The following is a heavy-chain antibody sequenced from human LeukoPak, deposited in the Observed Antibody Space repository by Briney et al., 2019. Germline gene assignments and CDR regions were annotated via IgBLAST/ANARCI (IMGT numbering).Heavy chain of an antibody. J-gene: IGHJ3*02. D-gene: IGHD6-13*01. CDR3: ARGPHTSSWYKHAFDI. Sequence: GASVKVSCKASGYTFTSYAMNWVRQAPGQGLEWMGGIFPVFGTSTYAQKFQGRVTITADESTRTAHMELSSLRSDDTAVYYCARGPHTSSWYKHAFDIWAQGTMVTVSS. CDR1: GYTFTSYA. CDR2: IFPVFGTS. V-gene: IGHV1-69*13.